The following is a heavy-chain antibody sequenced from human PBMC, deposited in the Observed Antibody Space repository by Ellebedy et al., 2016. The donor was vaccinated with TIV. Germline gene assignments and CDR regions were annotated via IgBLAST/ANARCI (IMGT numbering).Heavy chain of an antibody. CDR2: IYYSGST. V-gene: IGHV4-61*01. CDR1: GGSISSSSYY. Sequence: MPSETLSLTCTVSGGSISSSSYYWGWIRQPPGKGLEWIGYIYYSGSTNYNPSLKSRVTISVDTSKNQFSLKLGSVTAADTAVYYCARDGRDYGDYNAFDIWGQGTMVTVSS. CDR3: ARDGRDYGDYNAFDI. D-gene: IGHD4-17*01. J-gene: IGHJ3*02.